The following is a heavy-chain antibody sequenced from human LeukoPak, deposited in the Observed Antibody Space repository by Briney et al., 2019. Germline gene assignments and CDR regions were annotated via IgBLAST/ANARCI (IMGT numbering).Heavy chain of an antibody. D-gene: IGHD5-18*01. CDR3: AGEKTVDTAMVTPLHYYYGMDV. J-gene: IGHJ6*02. Sequence: WIRQPPGKGLEWIGSIYYSGSTYYNPSLKSRVTISVDTSKNQFSLKLSSVTAADTAVYYCAGEKTVDTAMVTPLHYYYGMDVWGQGTTVTVSS. V-gene: IGHV4-39*02. CDR2: IYYSGST.